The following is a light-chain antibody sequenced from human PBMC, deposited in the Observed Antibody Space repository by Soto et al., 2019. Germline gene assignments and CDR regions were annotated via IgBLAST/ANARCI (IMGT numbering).Light chain of an antibody. CDR3: CSYAGTYTFV. CDR1: RSDVGGYKY. V-gene: IGLV2-11*01. CDR2: DVS. Sequence: QSVLTQPRSVSGSPGQSVTISCSGTRSDVGGYKYLSWYQRHPDKAPKLMIYDVSKRPSGVPDRFSGSKSGNTASLTISGLQAEDEADYYCCSYAGTYTFVFGTGTKLTVL. J-gene: IGLJ1*01.